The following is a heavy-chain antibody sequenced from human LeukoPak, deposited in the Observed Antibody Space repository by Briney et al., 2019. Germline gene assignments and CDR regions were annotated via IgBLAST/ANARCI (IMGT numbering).Heavy chain of an antibody. D-gene: IGHD5-18*01. CDR3: AREDTAMVTFY. Sequence: ASVKVSCKVSGGTFSSYAISWVRQAPGQGLEWMGGIIPIFGTANYAQKFQGRVTITADESTSTAYMELSSLRSEDTAVYYCAREDTAMVTFYWGQGTLVTVSS. J-gene: IGHJ4*02. V-gene: IGHV1-69*01. CDR1: GGTFSSYA. CDR2: IIPIFGTA.